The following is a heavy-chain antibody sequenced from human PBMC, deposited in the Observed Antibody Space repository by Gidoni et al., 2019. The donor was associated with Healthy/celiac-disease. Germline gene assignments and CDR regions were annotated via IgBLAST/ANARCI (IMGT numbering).Heavy chain of an antibody. D-gene: IGHD1-26*01. J-gene: IGHJ4*02. Sequence: EVQLVPSGAAVKKPVASLKLSCKGPRYSFTRYWIGWVRQIPGKGREWMGIINPGDSDTRYSPSFQGQVTISADKSISTAYLQWSSLKASDTAMYYCARLEWELLQGGDYWGQGTLVTVSS. V-gene: IGHV5-51*01. CDR2: INPGDSDT. CDR3: ARLEWELLQGGDY. CDR1: RYSFTRYW.